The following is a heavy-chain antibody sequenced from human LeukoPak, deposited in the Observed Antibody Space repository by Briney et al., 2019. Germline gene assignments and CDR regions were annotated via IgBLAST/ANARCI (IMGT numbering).Heavy chain of an antibody. D-gene: IGHD3/OR15-3a*01. J-gene: IGHJ4*02. CDR1: GFTFWDTW. CDR3: ATSYDMGWLIGY. CDR2: IKQDGSEK. Sequence: GGSLRLSCAASGFTFWDTWMNWVRQAPGQGPEWVANIKQDGSEKFYVASVKGRSTISRDNAKNSLYLQMNSLRAEDTALYYCATSYDMGWLIGYWGQGTLVTVSS. V-gene: IGHV3-7*03.